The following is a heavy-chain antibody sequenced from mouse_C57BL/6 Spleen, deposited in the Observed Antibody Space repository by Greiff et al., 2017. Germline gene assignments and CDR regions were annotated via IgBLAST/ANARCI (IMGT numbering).Heavy chain of an antibody. D-gene: IGHD1-1*01. CDR3: ARGKYDGTQAWFAY. J-gene: IGHJ3*01. CDR1: GYTFTSYW. V-gene: IGHV1-55*01. CDR2: IYPGSGST. Sequence: VQLQQPGAELVKPGASVKMSCKASGYTFTSYWITWVKQRPGQGLEWIGDIYPGSGSTNYNEKFKSKATLTVDTSSSTAYMQLRSLTSEDSAAYYCARGKYDGTQAWFAYWGQGTLVTVSA.